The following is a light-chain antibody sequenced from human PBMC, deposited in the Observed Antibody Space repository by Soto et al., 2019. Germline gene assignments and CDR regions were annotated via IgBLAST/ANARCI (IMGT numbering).Light chain of an antibody. CDR3: QQYYISPLT. J-gene: IGKJ4*01. V-gene: IGKV4-1*01. Sequence: DIVMTQSPDSLAVSLGERATINCKSSQSILYSSNNRNYLAWYQQKPGQPPKLLIYWAYTRESGVPDRFSGSGSGTDFTLTISSLQAEDAAVYFCQQYYISPLTFGRGTQVEIK. CDR1: QSILYSSNNRNY. CDR2: WAY.